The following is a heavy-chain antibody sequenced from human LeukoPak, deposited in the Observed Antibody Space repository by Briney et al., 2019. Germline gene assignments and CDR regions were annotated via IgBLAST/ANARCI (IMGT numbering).Heavy chain of an antibody. J-gene: IGHJ2*01. CDR2: INQDGSEM. V-gene: IGHV3-7*01. CDR1: GFTFSNYW. CDR3: ARDQGSMIVVPTTNWYFDL. Sequence: GGSLTLSCAASGFTFSNYWMSWVRQAPAKGLEGLAHINQDGSEMYYVDSVKGRFTISRDSGKNSLYLQINSLRADDTAVYYCARDQGSMIVVPTTNWYFDLWGRGTLVTVS. D-gene: IGHD3-22*01.